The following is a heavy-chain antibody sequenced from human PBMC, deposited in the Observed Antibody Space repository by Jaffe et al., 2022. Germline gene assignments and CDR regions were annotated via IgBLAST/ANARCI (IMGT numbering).Heavy chain of an antibody. V-gene: IGHV2-5*01. J-gene: IGHJ6*03. CDR2: IYWNDDK. CDR3: AHRQGYCSSTSCDYYYYYMDV. D-gene: IGHD2-2*01. Sequence: QITLKESGPTLVKPTQTLTLTCTFSGFSLSTSGVGVGWIRQPPGKALEWLALIYWNDDKRYSPSLKSRLTITKDTSKNQVVLTMTNMDPVDTATYYCAHRQGYCSSTSCDYYYYYMDVWGKGTTVTVSS. CDR1: GFSLSTSGVG.